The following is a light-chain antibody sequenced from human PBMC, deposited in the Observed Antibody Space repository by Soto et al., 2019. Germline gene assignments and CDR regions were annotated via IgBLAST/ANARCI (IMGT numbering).Light chain of an antibody. V-gene: IGKV1-33*01. CDR2: DVS. J-gene: IGKJ1*01. Sequence: IQMTQSPPSLSVSVGDRVTITCQASQDISNYLHWFQQKPGKAPQLLIFDVSNLQTGVPSRFSGGGSGTDFALTISSLEPEDIATYYCQQYDSLPLTFGQGTKVDIK. CDR1: QDISNY. CDR3: QQYDSLPLT.